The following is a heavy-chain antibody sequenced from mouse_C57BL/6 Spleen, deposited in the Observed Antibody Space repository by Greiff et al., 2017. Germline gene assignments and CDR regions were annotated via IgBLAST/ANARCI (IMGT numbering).Heavy chain of an antibody. CDR1: GYTFTSYW. V-gene: IGHV1-64*01. J-gene: IGHJ2*01. D-gene: IGHD2-4*01. CDR3: ARMGGYYDSDSSYYFDV. CDR2: IHPNSGST. Sequence: VQLQQPGAELVKPGASVKLSCKASGYTFTSYWMHWVKQRPGQGLEWIGMIHPNSGSTNYNEKFKSKATLTVDKSSSTAYMQLSSLTSEDSAVXYCARMGGYYDSDSSYYFDVWGKGTTLTVSS.